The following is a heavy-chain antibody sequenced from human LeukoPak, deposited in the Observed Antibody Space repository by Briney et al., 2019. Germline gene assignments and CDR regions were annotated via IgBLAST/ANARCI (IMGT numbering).Heavy chain of an antibody. CDR1: GFIFSSYW. V-gene: IGHV3-74*01. CDR2: IKSDGSGA. Sequence: GGSLRLSCAASGFIFSSYWMYWVRQGTGKGLVWVSVIKSDGSGATYADSVKGRFTISRDNAKNTLFLQMSSLRAEDTAVYFCAREILAPGKTHDYWGQGTLVTVSS. CDR3: AREILAPGKTHDY. J-gene: IGHJ4*02.